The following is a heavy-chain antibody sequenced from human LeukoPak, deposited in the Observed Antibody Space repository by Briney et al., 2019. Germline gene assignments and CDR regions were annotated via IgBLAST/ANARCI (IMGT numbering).Heavy chain of an antibody. CDR2: IYYSGST. V-gene: IGHV4-30-2*06. CDR1: GGSISSGGYS. CDR3: ARDNGVWYDILTGYWN. Sequence: PSQTLSLTCAVSGGSISSGGYSWSWIRQSPGKGLEWIGSIYYSGSTYYNPSLKSRVTISVDTSKNQFSLKLSSVTAADTAVYYCARDNGVWYDILTGYWNWGQGTLVTVSS. D-gene: IGHD3-9*01. J-gene: IGHJ4*02.